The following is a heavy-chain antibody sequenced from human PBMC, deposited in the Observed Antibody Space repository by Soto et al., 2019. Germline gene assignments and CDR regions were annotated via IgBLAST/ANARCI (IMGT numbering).Heavy chain of an antibody. Sequence: GGSLRLSCAASGFAFSSYAMSWVRQAPGKGLEWVSAISGSGGSTYYADSVKGRFTISRDNSKNTLYLQMNSLRAEDTAVYYCAKDLGYYDSSGYDYWGQGTLVTVSS. CDR1: GFAFSSYA. V-gene: IGHV3-23*01. CDR3: AKDLGYYDSSGYDY. J-gene: IGHJ4*02. D-gene: IGHD3-22*01. CDR2: ISGSGGST.